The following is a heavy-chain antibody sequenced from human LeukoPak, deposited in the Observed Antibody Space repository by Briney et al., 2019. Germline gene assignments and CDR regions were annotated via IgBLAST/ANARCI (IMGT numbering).Heavy chain of an antibody. V-gene: IGHV1-46*01. J-gene: IGHJ3*02. CDR2: INPDGGNT. D-gene: IGHD5-24*01. CDR1: GYTFTSYY. Sequence: ASVTVSCKASGYTFTSYYMHWVRQAPGQVLEWMGLINPDGGNTNYAQNFQGRVTLTRDTSTSTVYMELSSLRSEDTAIYYCARIRDGYNDAYDIWGQGTVVTVPS. CDR3: ARIRDGYNDAYDI.